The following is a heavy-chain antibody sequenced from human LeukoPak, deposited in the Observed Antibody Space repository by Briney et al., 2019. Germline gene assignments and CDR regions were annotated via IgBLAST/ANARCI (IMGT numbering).Heavy chain of an antibody. Sequence: GGSLRLSCAASGFTFSSYAMHWVRQAPGKGLEWVAVISYDGSNKYYADSVKGRFTISRDNSKNTLYLQMNSLRAEDTAVYYCARVRGWNTMVRGALDYWGQGTLVTVSS. V-gene: IGHV3-30-3*01. J-gene: IGHJ4*02. CDR3: ARVRGWNTMVRGALDY. D-gene: IGHD3-10*01. CDR2: ISYDGSNK. CDR1: GFTFSSYA.